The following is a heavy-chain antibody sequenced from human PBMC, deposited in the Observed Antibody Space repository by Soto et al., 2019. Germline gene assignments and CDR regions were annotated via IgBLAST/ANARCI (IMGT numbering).Heavy chain of an antibody. Sequence: EVQLLESGGGLVQPGGSLRLSCAASGFTFSSYAMSWVRQAPGKGLEWVSGIGASGAGTYYADFVKGRFIISRDNSKNTLHLQKNSLRAEDTAVYYCAVRKTGSYFDYWGQGTLVTVSS. J-gene: IGHJ4*02. V-gene: IGHV3-23*01. CDR2: IGASGAGT. CDR1: GFTFSSYA. CDR3: AVRKTGSYFDY. D-gene: IGHD1-26*01.